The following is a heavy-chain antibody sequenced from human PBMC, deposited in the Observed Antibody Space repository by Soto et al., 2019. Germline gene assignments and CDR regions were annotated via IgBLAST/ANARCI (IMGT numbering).Heavy chain of an antibody. CDR2: ITTNSYI. V-gene: IGHV3-21*01. CDR3: VRSELRVFDY. D-gene: IGHD1-7*01. Sequence: PGGSLRLSCAASGFTFSSYGLNWVRQAPGKGLEWVSSITTNSYIYYADSVKGRFTISRDNAKNSVYLQMNSLRAEDTAVYFCVRSELRVFDYWGQGALVTVSS. CDR1: GFTFSSYG. J-gene: IGHJ4*02.